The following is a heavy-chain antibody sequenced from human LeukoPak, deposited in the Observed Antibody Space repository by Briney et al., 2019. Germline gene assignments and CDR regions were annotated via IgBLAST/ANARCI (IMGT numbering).Heavy chain of an antibody. CDR3: AGHIAARPGYNWFDP. CDR1: GYTFSSYG. V-gene: IGHV1-18*01. Sequence: ASVKVSCKASGYTFSSYGISWVRQAPGQGLEWMGWIGAYNGNRKYAQKVQGRVTMTTDTSTSTAYMELESLTSDDTAVYYCAGHIAARPGYNWFDPWGQGTLVTVSS. CDR2: IGAYNGNR. D-gene: IGHD6-6*01. J-gene: IGHJ5*02.